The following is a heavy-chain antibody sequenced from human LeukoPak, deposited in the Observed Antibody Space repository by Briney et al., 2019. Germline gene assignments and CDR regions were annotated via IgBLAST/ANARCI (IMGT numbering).Heavy chain of an antibody. CDR3: ASDCSGGSCYYYYYGMDV. CDR2: ISGSGGST. V-gene: IGHV3-23*01. J-gene: IGHJ6*04. CDR1: GFTFSSYA. Sequence: GGSLRLSCAASGFTFSSYAMSWVRQAPGKGLEWVSAISGSGGSTYYADSVKGRFTISRDNSKNTLYLQMNSLRAEDTPVYYCASDCSGGSCYYYYYGMDVWGKGTTVTVSS. D-gene: IGHD2-15*01.